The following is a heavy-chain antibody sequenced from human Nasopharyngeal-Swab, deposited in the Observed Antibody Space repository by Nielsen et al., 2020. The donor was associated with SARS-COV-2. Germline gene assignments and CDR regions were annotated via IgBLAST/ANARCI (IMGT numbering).Heavy chain of an antibody. J-gene: IGHJ6*03. CDR1: GFNFSNYS. CDR3: AGYCSSTSCSRNYYYYYMDV. D-gene: IGHD2-2*01. Sequence: GESMKIYCAASGFNFSNYSMNWVREAPGKRMEWVSYISSSSSTIYYADSVKGRFTNSRDNAKNSRYLQMNSLRAEDTALYYCAGYCSSTSCSRNYYYYYMDVWGKGTTVTVSS. CDR2: ISSSSSTI. V-gene: IGHV3-48*04.